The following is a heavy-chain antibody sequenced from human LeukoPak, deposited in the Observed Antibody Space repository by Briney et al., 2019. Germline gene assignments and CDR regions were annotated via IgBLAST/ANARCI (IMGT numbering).Heavy chain of an antibody. CDR1: GGSFSNYY. V-gene: IGHV4-34*01. CDR3: ARGLEDRISIFGVVKFYYFDF. CDR2: IDHSVSS. D-gene: IGHD3-3*01. Sequence: SETLSLTCAVYGGSFSNYYWTWIRQPPGKGLEWIGEIDHSVSSHYNPSLKSRVTISVDTSNNKLSLKLSSVTAADTAVYYCARGLEDRISIFGVVKFYYFDFWGQGTLVTVSS. J-gene: IGHJ4*02.